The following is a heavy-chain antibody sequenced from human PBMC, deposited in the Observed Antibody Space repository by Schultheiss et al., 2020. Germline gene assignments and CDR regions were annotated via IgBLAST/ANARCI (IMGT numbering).Heavy chain of an antibody. D-gene: IGHD1-26*01. CDR3: ARQSRTVYSGSDQTHFDY. Sequence: SQTLSLTCTVSGGSISSGGYYWSWIRQPPGKGLEWIGSIYYSGSTYYNPSLKSRVTISVDTSKNQFSLKLSSVTAADTAVYYCARQSRTVYSGSDQTHFDYWGQGTLVNGYS. J-gene: IGHJ4*02. V-gene: IGHV4-39*01. CDR1: GGSISSGGYY. CDR2: IYYSGST.